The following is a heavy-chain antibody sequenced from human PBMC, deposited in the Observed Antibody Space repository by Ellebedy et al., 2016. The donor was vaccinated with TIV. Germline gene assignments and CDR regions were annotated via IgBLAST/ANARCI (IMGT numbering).Heavy chain of an antibody. J-gene: IGHJ5*02. Sequence: SETLSLTXTVSGGSISSGGYYWSWIRQHPGKGLEWIGYIYYSGSTYYNPSLKSRVTISVDTSKNQFSLKLSSVTAADTAVYYCARDVWFGELLEIDGWFDPWGQGTLVTVSS. CDR2: IYYSGST. CDR3: ARDVWFGELLEIDGWFDP. D-gene: IGHD3-10*01. V-gene: IGHV4-31*03. CDR1: GGSISSGGYY.